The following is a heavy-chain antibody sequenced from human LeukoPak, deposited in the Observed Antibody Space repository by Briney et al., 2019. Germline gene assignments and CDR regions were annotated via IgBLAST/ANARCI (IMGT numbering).Heavy chain of an antibody. CDR3: ARILGMPNIYYYYGMDV. CDR1: GGSISSGGYS. J-gene: IGHJ6*02. D-gene: IGHD3-16*01. Sequence: PSETLSLTCAVSGGSISSGGYSWSWIRQPPGKGLEWIGYIYHSGSTYYNPSLKSRVTISVDRSKNQFSLKLSSVTAADTAVYYCARILGMPNIYYYYGMDVWGQGTTVTVSS. CDR2: IYHSGST. V-gene: IGHV4-30-2*01.